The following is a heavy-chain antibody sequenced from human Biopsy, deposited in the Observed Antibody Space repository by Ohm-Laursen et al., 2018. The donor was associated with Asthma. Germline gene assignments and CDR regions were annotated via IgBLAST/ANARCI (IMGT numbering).Heavy chain of an antibody. CDR1: GGSISSGAYY. CDR3: ARRGGVRRYFDY. D-gene: IGHD3-16*01. CDR2: IYYIGST. Sequence: QTLTLTCTVSGGSISSGAYYWSWVRQPPGKGLEWIGYIYYIGSTYYNPSLKSRVAISLDTSKNQFSLKLSPVTAADTAVYFCARRGGVRRYFDYWGQGTLVTVSS. V-gene: IGHV4-30-4*01. J-gene: IGHJ4*02.